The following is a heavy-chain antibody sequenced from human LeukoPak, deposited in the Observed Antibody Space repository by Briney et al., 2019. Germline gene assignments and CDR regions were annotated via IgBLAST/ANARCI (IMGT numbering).Heavy chain of an antibody. J-gene: IGHJ4*02. CDR1: GGSFSGYY. CDR2: INHSGST. D-gene: IGHD3/OR15-3a*01. CDR3: ARHVLGALDR. V-gene: IGHV4-34*01. Sequence: SETLSLTCAVCGGSFSGYYWSWIRQPPGKGLEWIGEINHSGSTNYNPSLKSRVTISVDTSKNQFSLKLSSVTAADTAVYYCARHVLGALDRWGQGTLVTVSS.